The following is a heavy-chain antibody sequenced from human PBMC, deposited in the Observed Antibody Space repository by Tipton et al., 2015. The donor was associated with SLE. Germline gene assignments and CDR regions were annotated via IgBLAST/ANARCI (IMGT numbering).Heavy chain of an antibody. CDR1: GGSISRYY. D-gene: IGHD1-26*01. V-gene: IGHV4-59*08. CDR3: ARHSTGGSDYDGLEPFDY. J-gene: IGHJ4*02. Sequence: TLSLTCTVSGGSISRYYWSWIRQTPGMGLEWIGCIYYSGNTSYNPSLKSRVTISVDTSKNQFSLKLTSVTAADTAVYFCARHSTGGSDYDGLEPFDYWGQGVLVTVSS. CDR2: IYYSGNT.